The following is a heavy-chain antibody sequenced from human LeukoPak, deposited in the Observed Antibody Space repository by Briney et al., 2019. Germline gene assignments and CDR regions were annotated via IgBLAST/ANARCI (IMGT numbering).Heavy chain of an antibody. Sequence: GASVKVSCKASGYTFTSYGISWVRQAPGQGLEWMGGISAYNGNTNYAQKLQGRVTMTTDTSTSTAYMELRSLRSDDTAVYYCASDRGDIVVVPAAIGGYWGQGTLVTVSS. J-gene: IGHJ4*02. CDR2: ISAYNGNT. CDR1: GYTFTSYG. V-gene: IGHV1-18*01. D-gene: IGHD2-2*02. CDR3: ASDRGDIVVVPAAIGGY.